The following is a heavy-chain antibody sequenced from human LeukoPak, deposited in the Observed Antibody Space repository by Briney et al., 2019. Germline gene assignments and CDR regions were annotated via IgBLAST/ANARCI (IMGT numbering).Heavy chain of an antibody. V-gene: IGHV3-33*01. D-gene: IGHD3-22*01. Sequence: GGSLRLSCAASGITFRSYGMHWVRQAPGKGLEWVAFIWYDGSNKYYADSVKGRFTISRDNSKNTLYLQMNSLRAEDTAVYYCAREYYDSSGSLDYWGQGTLVTVSS. CDR2: IWYDGSNK. CDR3: AREYYDSSGSLDY. J-gene: IGHJ4*02. CDR1: GITFRSYG.